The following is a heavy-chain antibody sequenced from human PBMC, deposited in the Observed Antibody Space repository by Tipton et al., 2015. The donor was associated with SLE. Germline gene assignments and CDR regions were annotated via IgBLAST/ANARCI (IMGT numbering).Heavy chain of an antibody. CDR2: LYSSGST. V-gene: IGHV4-39*07. CDR3: ARGGLTLFGMVTSDY. CDR1: GGSISGSNYY. Sequence: TLSLTCTVSGGSISGSNYYWDWIRPPPGKGPEWIGRLYSSGSTNYKSSLQSRVTISLDTSNNQFSLRLHSVTVADTAVYYCARGGLTLFGMVTSDYWGQGTLVTVSS. J-gene: IGHJ4*02. D-gene: IGHD3-3*01.